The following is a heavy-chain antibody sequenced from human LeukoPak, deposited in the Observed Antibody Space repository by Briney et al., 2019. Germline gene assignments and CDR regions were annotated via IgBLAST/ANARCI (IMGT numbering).Heavy chain of an antibody. D-gene: IGHD1-26*01. J-gene: IGHJ4*02. V-gene: IGHV4-34*01. CDR1: GGSFSGYY. CDR2: INHSGST. Sequence: PSETLPLTCAVYGGSFSGYYWSWIRQPPGKGLEWIGEINHSGSTNYNPSLKSRVTISVDTSKNQFSLKLSSVTAADTAVYYCARVSSVGATTDYFDYWGQGTLVTVSS. CDR3: ARVSSVGATTDYFDY.